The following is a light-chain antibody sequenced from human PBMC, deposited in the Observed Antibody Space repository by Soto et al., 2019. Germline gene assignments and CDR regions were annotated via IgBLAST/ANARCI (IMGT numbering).Light chain of an antibody. CDR2: GSS. V-gene: IGKV3-20*01. CDR3: QQYGSSPQT. J-gene: IGKJ1*01. Sequence: EIVLTQSPGTLSWSPGERATLSCRASQSVSSSYLAWYQQKPGQAPRLLIYGSSSRATDIPDRFSGSGSGTDFTLTISRLEPEDFAVYYCQQYGSSPQTFGQGTKVDIK. CDR1: QSVSSSY.